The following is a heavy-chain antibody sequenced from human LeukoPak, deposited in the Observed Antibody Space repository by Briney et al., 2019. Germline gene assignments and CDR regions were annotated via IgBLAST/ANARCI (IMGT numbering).Heavy chain of an antibody. D-gene: IGHD6-13*01. J-gene: IGHJ4*02. CDR2: IYYSGST. Sequence: PSETLSLTCTVSGGSISSGDYYWSWIRQPPGKGLERIGYIYYSGSTYYNPSLKSRVTISVDTSKNQFSLKLSSVTAADTAVYYCARDLDRAGTDYWGQGTLVTVSS. V-gene: IGHV4-30-4*01. CDR1: GGSISSGDYY. CDR3: ARDLDRAGTDY.